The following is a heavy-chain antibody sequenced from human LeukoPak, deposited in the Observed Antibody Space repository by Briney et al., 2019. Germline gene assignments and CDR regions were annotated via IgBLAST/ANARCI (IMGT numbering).Heavy chain of an antibody. J-gene: IGHJ4*02. D-gene: IGHD5-12*01. Sequence: GGSLRLSCAASGFTVSSSYMSWVRQAPGKGLEWVAVIWYDGSNKHYADSVKGRFTISRDNSKNTLYLQMNSLRAEDTAVYYCARDSVATTDYWGQGTLVTVSS. V-gene: IGHV3-33*08. CDR1: GFTVSSSY. CDR3: ARDSVATTDY. CDR2: IWYDGSNK.